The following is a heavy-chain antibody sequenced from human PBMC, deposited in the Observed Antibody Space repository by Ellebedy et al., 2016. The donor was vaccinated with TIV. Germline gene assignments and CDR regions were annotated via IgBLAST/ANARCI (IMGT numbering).Heavy chain of an antibody. CDR1: GYTFTGYY. V-gene: IGHV1-69*13. J-gene: IGHJ4*02. CDR3: ARGEYYYDSSGYYFDY. Sequence: SVKVSCXASGYTFTGYYMHWVRQAPGQGLEWMGGIIPIFGTANYAQKFQGRITITADESTSTAYMELSSLRSEDTAVYYCARGEYYYDSSGYYFDYWGQGTLVTVSS. D-gene: IGHD3-22*01. CDR2: IIPIFGTA.